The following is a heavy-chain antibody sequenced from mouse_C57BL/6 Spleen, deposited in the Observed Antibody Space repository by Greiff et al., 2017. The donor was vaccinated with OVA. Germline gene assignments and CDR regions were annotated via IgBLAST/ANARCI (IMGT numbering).Heavy chain of an antibody. CDR2: INPGSGGT. CDR1: GYAFTNYL. Sequence: VQLQQSGAELVRPGTSVKVSCKASGYAFTNYLIEWVKQRPGQGLEWIGVINPGSGGTNYNEKFKGKATLTADQSSSTAYMQLSSLTSEDSAVYFWAGSPYYYGSSPRAMDYWGQGTSVTVSS. D-gene: IGHD1-1*01. V-gene: IGHV1-54*01. CDR3: AGSPYYYGSSPRAMDY. J-gene: IGHJ4*01.